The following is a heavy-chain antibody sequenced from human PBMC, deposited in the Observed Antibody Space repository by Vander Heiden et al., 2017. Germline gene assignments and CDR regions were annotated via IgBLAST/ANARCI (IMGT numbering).Heavy chain of an antibody. Sequence: EVQLLESGGGLVQPGVSLRLSCAASGFTFSSYVMSWVRQAPGKGLEWVSTVSGTGDSTYYADSVKGRFTISRDNSKNRLYLQMNSLRAEETAVYYCAKDRDIGVVPATIGNWVQGPLVDVSS. CDR2: VSGTGDST. CDR1: GFTFSSYV. D-gene: IGHD2-2*01. V-gene: IGHV3-23*01. CDR3: AKDRDIGVVPATIGN. J-gene: IGHJ4*02.